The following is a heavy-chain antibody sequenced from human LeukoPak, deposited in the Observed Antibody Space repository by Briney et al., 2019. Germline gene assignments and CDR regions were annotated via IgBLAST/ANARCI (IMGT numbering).Heavy chain of an antibody. D-gene: IGHD3-22*01. CDR3: AKLGRDYYDLYYFDY. Sequence: PTGGSLRLSCAASGFTFSSYAMSWVHQAPGKGLEWVSAISGSGGSTYYADSVKGRFTISRDNSKNTLYLQMNSLRAEDTAVYYCAKLGRDYYDLYYFDYWGQGTLVTVSS. J-gene: IGHJ4*02. V-gene: IGHV3-23*01. CDR1: GFTFSSYA. CDR2: ISGSGGST.